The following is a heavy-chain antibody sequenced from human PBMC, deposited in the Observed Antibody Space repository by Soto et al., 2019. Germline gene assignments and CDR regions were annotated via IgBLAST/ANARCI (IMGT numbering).Heavy chain of an antibody. CDR1: GFTFDDYT. J-gene: IGHJ4*02. V-gene: IGHV3-43*01. D-gene: IGHD6-13*01. CDR3: AKDLRGYSSSWYYFDY. CDR2: ISWDGGST. Sequence: GGSLRLSCAASGFTFDDYTMHWVRQAPGKGLEWVSLISWDGGSTYYADSVKGRFTISRDNSKNSLYLQMNSLRTEDTALYYCAKDLRGYSSSWYYFDYWGQGTLVTVSS.